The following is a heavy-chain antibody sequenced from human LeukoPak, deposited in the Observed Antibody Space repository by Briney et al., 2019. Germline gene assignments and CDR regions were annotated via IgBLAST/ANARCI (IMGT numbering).Heavy chain of an antibody. CDR3: ARRGIISGWYWAYYFDY. Sequence: GGSLRLSCAASGFTFSDYSMTWVRQAPGKGLEWVANIKQDGSEKYYVDSVKGRFTISRDNAKNSLYLQMSSLRAEDTAVYYCARRGIISGWYWAYYFDYWGQGTLVTVSS. D-gene: IGHD6-19*01. J-gene: IGHJ4*02. CDR2: IKQDGSEK. CDR1: GFTFSDYS. V-gene: IGHV3-7*01.